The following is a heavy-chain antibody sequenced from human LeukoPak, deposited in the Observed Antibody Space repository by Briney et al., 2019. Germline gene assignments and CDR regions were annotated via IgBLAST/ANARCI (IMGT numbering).Heavy chain of an antibody. CDR1: GFTVSRTF. CDR3: ARSGSGWFDF. J-gene: IGHJ4*02. V-gene: IGHV3-53*01. D-gene: IGHD6-19*01. Sequence: PGESLRLSCAASGFTVSRTFMSWVRRAPGKGLEWVSVIYSDGSTYYADSVKGRSTISRDNSKNTVYFQMNSLRVEDTAVYYCARSGSGWFDFWGQGTLVTVSS. CDR2: IYSDGST.